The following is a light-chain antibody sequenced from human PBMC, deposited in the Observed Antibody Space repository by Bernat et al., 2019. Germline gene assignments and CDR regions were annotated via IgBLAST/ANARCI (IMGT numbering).Light chain of an antibody. V-gene: IGKV1-5*03. CDR1: QSINYW. J-gene: IGKJ1*01. CDR2: KAS. CDR3: QQYNSYRT. Sequence: DIQMTQSPSTLSASVGDRVTITCRASQSINYWLAWYQQKPGKAPKLLIYKASSLESGVPSRFSGSGSGTEFTLTINSLQPDDFATYYCQQYNSYRTFGQGTKVEI.